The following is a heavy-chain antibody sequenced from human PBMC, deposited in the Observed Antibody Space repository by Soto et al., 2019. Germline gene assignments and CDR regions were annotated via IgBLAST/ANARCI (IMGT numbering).Heavy chain of an antibody. CDR3: ATWRGSSWFDY. D-gene: IGHD6-13*01. CDR1: AYSFNTYX. J-gene: IGHJ4*02. Sequence: SLKISCKGSAYSFNTYXIAWVRQTPGKGLEWMGSIFFGASKIRYSPSFEGQVTISADKSINTAYLHWSSLKASDSAIYYCATWRGSSWFDYWGQGSLVTVSS. V-gene: IGHV5-51*01. CDR2: IFFGASKI.